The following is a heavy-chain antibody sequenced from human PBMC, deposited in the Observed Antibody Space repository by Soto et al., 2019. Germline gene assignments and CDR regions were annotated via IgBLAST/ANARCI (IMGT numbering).Heavy chain of an antibody. CDR3: ARYQSDAFDI. J-gene: IGHJ3*02. CDR1: GFTFSDHY. D-gene: IGHD2-2*01. V-gene: IGHV3-72*01. CDR2: TRNKANSYTT. Sequence: GGSLRLSCAASGFTFSDHYMDWVRQAPGKGLEWVGRTRNKANSYTTKYAASVKGRFTISRDDSKNSLYLHMTSLKTEDAAVYYCARYQSDAFDIWGQGTMVTVSS.